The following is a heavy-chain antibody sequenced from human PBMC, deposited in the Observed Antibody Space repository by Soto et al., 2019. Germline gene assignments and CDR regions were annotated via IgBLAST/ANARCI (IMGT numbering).Heavy chain of an antibody. CDR1: GGSISSSSYY. Sequence: SETLSLTCTVSGGSISSSSYYWGWIRQPPGKGLEWIGSIYYSGSTYYNPSLKSRVTISVDTSKNQFSLKLSSVTAADTAVYYCAIHSSGYVTFDYCGQGTLLTVSS. J-gene: IGHJ4*02. D-gene: IGHD3-22*01. CDR2: IYYSGST. V-gene: IGHV4-39*01. CDR3: AIHSSGYVTFDY.